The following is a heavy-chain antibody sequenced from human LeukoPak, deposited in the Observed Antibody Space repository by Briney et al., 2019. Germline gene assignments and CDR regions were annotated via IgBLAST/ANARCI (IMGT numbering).Heavy chain of an antibody. CDR2: IKQDGSEK. D-gene: IGHD5-24*01. Sequence: GGSLRLSCAASGFTFSSYWMSWVRQAPGKGLEWVANIKQDGSEKYYVDSVKGRFTISRDNAKNSLYLQMNSLRAEDTAVYYCASSTDGWLQFSYFDYWGQGTLVTVSS. J-gene: IGHJ4*02. CDR3: ASSTDGWLQFSYFDY. CDR1: GFTFSSYW. V-gene: IGHV3-7*01.